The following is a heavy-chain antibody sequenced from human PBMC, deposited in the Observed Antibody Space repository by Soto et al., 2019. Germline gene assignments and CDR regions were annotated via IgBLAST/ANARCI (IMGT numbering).Heavy chain of an antibody. CDR3: ARVIKYGGYSMWFDP. J-gene: IGHJ5*02. V-gene: IGHV1-8*01. D-gene: IGHD2-21*02. Sequence: QVQLVQSGAEVKKPGASVKVSCKASGYTFTSYDINWVRQATGQGLEYLGWMNPNSGNTGYVQKFQVRVTMTRDTSISIAYMELSRLLAEDTAVYYCARVIKYGGYSMWFDPWGQGNLVTVSS. CDR1: GYTFTSYD. CDR2: MNPNSGNT.